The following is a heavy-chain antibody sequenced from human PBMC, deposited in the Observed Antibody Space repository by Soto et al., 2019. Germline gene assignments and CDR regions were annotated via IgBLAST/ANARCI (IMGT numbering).Heavy chain of an antibody. J-gene: IGHJ4*02. Sequence: EVQLVESGGVVVQPGGSLRLSCAASGFTFDDYTMHWVRQAPGKGLEWVSLISWDGGSTYYADSVKGRFTISRDNSKNSLYLQMNSLRTEDTALYHCAKANYYGSGSYPIDYWGQGTLVTVSS. D-gene: IGHD3-10*01. CDR1: GFTFDDYT. CDR3: AKANYYGSGSYPIDY. V-gene: IGHV3-43*01. CDR2: ISWDGGST.